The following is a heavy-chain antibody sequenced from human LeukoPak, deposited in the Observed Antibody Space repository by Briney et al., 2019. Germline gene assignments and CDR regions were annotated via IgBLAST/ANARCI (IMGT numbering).Heavy chain of an antibody. CDR3: AKGRGTTVTAAANY. J-gene: IGHJ4*02. D-gene: IGHD4-17*01. Sequence: GGSLRLSCAASGFTVRSNHMSWVRQAPGKGLEWVSTISGTGGTTYYADSVKGRFTISRDNSKNTLFLQFNSLRADDTAVYYCAKGRGTTVTAAANYWGQGTLVTVSS. V-gene: IGHV3-23*01. CDR1: GFTVRSNH. CDR2: ISGTGGTT.